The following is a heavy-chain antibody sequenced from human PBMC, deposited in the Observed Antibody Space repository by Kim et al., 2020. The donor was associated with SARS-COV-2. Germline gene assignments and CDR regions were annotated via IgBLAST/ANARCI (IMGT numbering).Heavy chain of an antibody. J-gene: IGHJ6*02. CDR2: ISWDGGST. V-gene: IGHV3-43*01. CDR3: AKDTERGSGYYYYGMDV. CDR1: GFTFDDYT. Sequence: GGSLRLSCAASGFTFDDYTMHWVRQAPGKGLEWVSLISWDGGSTYYADSVKGRFTISRDNSKNSLYLQMNSLRTEDTALYYCAKDTERGSGYYYYGMDVWGQGTTVTVSS. D-gene: IGHD3-22*01.